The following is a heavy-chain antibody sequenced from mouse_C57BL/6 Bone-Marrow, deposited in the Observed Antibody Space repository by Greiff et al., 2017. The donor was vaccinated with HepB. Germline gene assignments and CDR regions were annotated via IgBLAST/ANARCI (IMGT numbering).Heavy chain of an antibody. J-gene: IGHJ3*01. CDR3: AREGTYGSSSWFTY. CDR1: GFTFSSYG. CDR2: ISSGGSYT. Sequence: EVNVVESGGDLVKPGGSLKLSCAASGFTFSSYGMSWVRQTPDKRLEWVATISSGGSYTYYPDSVKGRFTISRDNAKNTLYLQMSSLKSEDTAMYYCAREGTYGSSSWFTYWGQGTLVTVSA. V-gene: IGHV5-6*01. D-gene: IGHD1-1*01.